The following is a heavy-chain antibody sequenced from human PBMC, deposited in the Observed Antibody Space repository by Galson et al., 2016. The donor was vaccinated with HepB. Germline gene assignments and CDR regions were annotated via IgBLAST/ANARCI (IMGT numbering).Heavy chain of an antibody. D-gene: IGHD2-2*02. Sequence: SLRLSCAASGFTFNNYAMHWVRQAPGKGLEWVSSINYNSVTIDYEDSVKGRFTISRDNAKNSLYLQMNSLRPEDTALYFCAKAGGEPCRTWLRYLDLWGRGTLVTVSS. CDR1: GFTFNNYA. V-gene: IGHV3-9*01. CDR2: INYNSVTI. CDR3: AKAGGEPCRTWLRYLDL. J-gene: IGHJ2*01.